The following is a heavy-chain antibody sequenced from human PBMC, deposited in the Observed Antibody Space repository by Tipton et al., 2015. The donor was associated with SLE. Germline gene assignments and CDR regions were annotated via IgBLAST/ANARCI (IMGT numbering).Heavy chain of an antibody. CDR1: GFTFSSYG. CDR2: IYHSGST. V-gene: IGHV4-34*01. CDR3: ARGLVLGYSSGLNY. J-gene: IGHJ4*02. Sequence: LRLSCAASGFTFSSYGMHWVRQAPGKGLEWIGEIYHSGSTNYNPSLKSRVTISVDTSKNQFSLKLSSVTAADTAVYYCARGLVLGYSSGLNYWGQGTLVTVSS. D-gene: IGHD6-19*01.